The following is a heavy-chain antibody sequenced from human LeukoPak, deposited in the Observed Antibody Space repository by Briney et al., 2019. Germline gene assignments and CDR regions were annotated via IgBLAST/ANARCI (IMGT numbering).Heavy chain of an antibody. CDR1: GGSISDTKW. J-gene: IGHJ4*02. D-gene: IGHD4-17*01. CDR3: ARIPAFHYGDNWTSSNYFDY. V-gene: IGHV4-4*02. Sequence: PSGTLSLTCAVSGGSISDTKWWSWVRQPPGKGLEWIGEIFQSGSTHYNPSLKSRVTISVDRSKNQFSLKLTSVTAADTAVYYCARIPAFHYGDNWTSSNYFDYWGQGTPVTVSS. CDR2: IFQSGST.